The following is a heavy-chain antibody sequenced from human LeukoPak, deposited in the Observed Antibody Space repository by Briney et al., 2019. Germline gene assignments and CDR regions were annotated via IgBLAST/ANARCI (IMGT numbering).Heavy chain of an antibody. CDR2: IYHSGST. CDR3: ARVIQLWLGAFDY. CDR1: GVSISSGGYS. V-gene: IGHV4-30-2*01. Sequence: KSSQTLSLTCAVSGVSISSGGYSWSWIRQPPGKGLEWIGYIYHSGSTYYNPSLKSRVTISVDRSKNQFSLKLSSVTAADTAVYYCARVIQLWLGAFDYWGQGTLVTVSS. J-gene: IGHJ4*02. D-gene: IGHD5-18*01.